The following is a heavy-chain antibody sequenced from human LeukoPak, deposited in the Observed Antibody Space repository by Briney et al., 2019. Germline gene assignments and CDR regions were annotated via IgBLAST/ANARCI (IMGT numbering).Heavy chain of an antibody. CDR2: INRDGSST. Sequence: TGGSLRLSCAASGVIFSNYWMHWVRQTPGKGLVWVSRINRDGSSTSYADSVKGRFTINRDNAKNSLYLQMNSLRAEDTAVYYGARDSQFGELFGAFDIWGQGTMVTVSS. V-gene: IGHV3-74*01. J-gene: IGHJ3*02. D-gene: IGHD3-10*01. CDR1: GVIFSNYW. CDR3: ARDSQFGELFGAFDI.